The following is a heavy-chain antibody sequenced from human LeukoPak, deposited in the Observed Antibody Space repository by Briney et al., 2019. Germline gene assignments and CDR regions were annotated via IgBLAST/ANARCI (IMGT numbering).Heavy chain of an antibody. J-gene: IGHJ3*02. CDR1: GFTFSSYE. CDR3: ARMLAAAFDI. CDR2: ISSSSSYI. Sequence: PGGSLRLSCAASGFTFSSYEMNWVRQAPGKGLEWVSYISSSSSYIYYVDSVKGRFTISRDNAKNSLYLQMNSLRAEDTAVYYCARMLAAAFDIWGQGTMVTVSS. V-gene: IGHV3-21*05. D-gene: IGHD6-13*01.